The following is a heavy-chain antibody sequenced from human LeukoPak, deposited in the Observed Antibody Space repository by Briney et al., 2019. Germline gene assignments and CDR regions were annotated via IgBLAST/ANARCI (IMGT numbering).Heavy chain of an antibody. CDR2: INGDGIAI. CDR1: GFSFSSHW. J-gene: IGHJ4*02. Sequence: GESLRLSCAGSGFSFSSHWLHWVRQVPGKGVEWVARINGDGIAINYADSVKGRFTISRDNAKNTVYLQMNSLRVEDTAVFYCARGGSPFYWGRGTPVTVSS. V-gene: IGHV3-74*01. D-gene: IGHD3-10*01. CDR3: ARGGSPFY.